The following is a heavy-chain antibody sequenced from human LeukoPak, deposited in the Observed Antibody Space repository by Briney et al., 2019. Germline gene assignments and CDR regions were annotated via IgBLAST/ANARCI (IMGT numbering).Heavy chain of an antibody. J-gene: IGHJ3*01. CDR3: AREDAVSSDDAFDL. V-gene: IGHV4-38-2*02. CDR2: MYHTGST. D-gene: IGHD6-19*01. CDR1: GYSMSSGYY. Sequence: SETLSLTCTVSGYSMSSGYYWGWIRQPPERGLEWIGSMYHTGSTYYNPSLKSRVTISVDTSKNQFSLSLSAVTAADTAMYYCAREDAVSSDDAFDLWGQGTMVTVS.